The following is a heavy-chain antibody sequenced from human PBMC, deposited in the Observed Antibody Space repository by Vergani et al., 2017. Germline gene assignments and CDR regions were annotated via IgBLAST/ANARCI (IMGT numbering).Heavy chain of an antibody. CDR3: ARDRRVMVAATDYYYNGMDV. V-gene: IGHV1-18*04. J-gene: IGHJ6*02. D-gene: IGHD2-15*01. CDR2: ISAYNGNT. CDR1: GYTFTSYG. Sequence: QVQLVQSGAEVKKPGASVKVSCKASGYTFTSYGISWVRQAPGQGLEWMGWISAYNGNTNYAQKLQSRVTMTTDTSTSTAYMELRSLRSDDTAVYYWARDRRVMVAATDYYYNGMDVWGQGTTVTVSS.